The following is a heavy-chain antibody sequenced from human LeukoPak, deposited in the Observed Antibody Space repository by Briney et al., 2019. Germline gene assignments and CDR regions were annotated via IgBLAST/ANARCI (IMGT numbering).Heavy chain of an antibody. D-gene: IGHD2-15*01. Sequence: GESLKFSCKGSGYSFTSYWIGWVRQMPGKGLEWMGIIYPGDSDTTYSPSFQGQVTISADKSISTAYLQWSSLKASDTAMYYCARHDCGGGSCYGWFDPWGQGTLVTVSS. J-gene: IGHJ5*02. V-gene: IGHV5-51*01. CDR1: GYSFTSYW. CDR2: IYPGDSDT. CDR3: ARHDCGGGSCYGWFDP.